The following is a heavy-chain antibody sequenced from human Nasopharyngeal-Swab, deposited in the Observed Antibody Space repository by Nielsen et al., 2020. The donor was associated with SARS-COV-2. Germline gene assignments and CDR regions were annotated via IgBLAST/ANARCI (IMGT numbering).Heavy chain of an antibody. CDR1: GFTFSSYA. CDR3: TTDRGFWSGRDTFDI. Sequence: GESLKISCAASGFTFSSYAMHWVRQAPGKGLEWVAVISYDGSNKYYADSVKGRFTISRDNSKNTLYLQMNSLNTEDTAVYYCTTDRGFWSGRDTFDIWGQGTIVTVSS. CDR2: ISYDGSNK. V-gene: IGHV3-30-3*01. J-gene: IGHJ3*02. D-gene: IGHD3-3*01.